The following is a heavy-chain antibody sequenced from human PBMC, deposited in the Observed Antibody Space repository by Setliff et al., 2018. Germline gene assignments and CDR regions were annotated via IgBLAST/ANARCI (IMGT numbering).Heavy chain of an antibody. J-gene: IGHJ6*03. CDR1: GYSFTSYW. V-gene: IGHV5-10-1*01. CDR3: ARIRRDIVVVVGATPDYYDYMDV. CDR2: IDPSDSYT. Sequence: GESLKISCKGSGYSFTSYWISWVRQMPGKGLEWMGRIDPSDSYTNYSPSFQGHVTISGDKFISTAYLQWSSLKASDTAMYYCARIRRDIVVVVGATPDYYDYMDVWGKGTTVTVSS. D-gene: IGHD2-15*01.